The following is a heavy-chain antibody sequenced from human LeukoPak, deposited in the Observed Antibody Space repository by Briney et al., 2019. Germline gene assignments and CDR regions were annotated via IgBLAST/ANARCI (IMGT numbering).Heavy chain of an antibody. CDR2: IRDSGEA. D-gene: IGHD3/OR15-3a*01. CDR1: GFGVSDYY. J-gene: IGHJ5*02. CDR3: SRDRAANQDWVEFDP. Sequence: GGSLRLSCAVSGFGVSDYYMSWVRQAPGKGLEWVGLIRDSGEAFYADFARGRFAISRDESENTLYLQMNSLRVEDTAVYFCSRDRAANQDWVEFDPWGQGNPGIVSS. V-gene: IGHV3-66*03.